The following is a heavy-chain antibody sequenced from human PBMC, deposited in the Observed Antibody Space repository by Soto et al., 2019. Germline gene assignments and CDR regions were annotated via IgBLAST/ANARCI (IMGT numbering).Heavy chain of an antibody. D-gene: IGHD2-2*01. V-gene: IGHV1-69*13. CDR2: IIPIFGTA. CDR3: ALPGEDIVLVPAAISYGMDV. Sequence: SVKVSCKASGGTFSSYAISCVRQAPGQGLEWMGGIIPIFGTANYAQKFQGRVTITADESTSTAYMELSSLRSEDTAVYYCALPGEDIVLVPAAISYGMDVWGQGTTVTVSS. CDR1: GGTFSSYA. J-gene: IGHJ6*02.